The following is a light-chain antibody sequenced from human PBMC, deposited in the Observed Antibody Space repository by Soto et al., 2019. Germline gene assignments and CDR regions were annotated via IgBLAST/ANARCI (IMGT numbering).Light chain of an antibody. Sequence: QSVLTQPPSASGTPGQRITISCSGSSSNIGSHTVNLYQQLPGATPKVLIYNRNERPSGFPDRFSGSKSGSSASLAISSLQPEDEAHYYCAAWEDSLNGPRFGGGTKPTVL. CDR1: SSNIGSHT. J-gene: IGLJ2*01. CDR3: AAWEDSLNGPR. V-gene: IGLV1-44*01. CDR2: NRN.